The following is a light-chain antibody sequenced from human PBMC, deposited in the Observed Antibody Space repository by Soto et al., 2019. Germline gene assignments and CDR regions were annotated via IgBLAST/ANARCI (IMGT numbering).Light chain of an antibody. Sequence: EIVLTQSPATLSLSPGERATLSCRASQSVNTYLAWYQQRPGQAPRLLIYDASNRAAGIPARFSGGGSGTDFTLTISSLEPEDVAVYYCQQRTDWPTFGGGTKVEIK. J-gene: IGKJ4*01. CDR3: QQRTDWPT. CDR2: DAS. V-gene: IGKV3-11*01. CDR1: QSVNTY.